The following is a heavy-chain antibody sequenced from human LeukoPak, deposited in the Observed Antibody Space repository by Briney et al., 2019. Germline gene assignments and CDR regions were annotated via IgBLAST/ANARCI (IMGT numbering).Heavy chain of an antibody. J-gene: IGHJ4*02. CDR1: GFTFSRYG. D-gene: IGHD6-19*01. CDR3: ARDFGFSPSSGHSFDY. V-gene: IGHV3-33*01. Sequence: GRSLRLSCAASGFTFSRYGMHWVRQAPGKGLEWVAVLWYDGSNRQYVDSVKGRFTISRDNSKNTLYLQMNSLRADDTAVYYCARDFGFSPSSGHSFDYWGQGTLVTVSS. CDR2: LWYDGSNR.